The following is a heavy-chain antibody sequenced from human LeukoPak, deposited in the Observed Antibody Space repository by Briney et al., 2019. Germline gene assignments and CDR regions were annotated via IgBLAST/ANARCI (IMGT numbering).Heavy chain of an antibody. D-gene: IGHD1-14*01. Sequence: PGGSLRLSCAASGFTLSDYGMSWVRQAPGKGLKWVAGISTSDSTYYADSVKGRFTISRDDSKNTLYLQVDSLRAEDTAVYYCAKGTHPYLLDYWGQGTLVTVSS. CDR2: ISTSDST. CDR1: GFTLSDYG. J-gene: IGHJ4*02. CDR3: AKGTHPYLLDY. V-gene: IGHV3-23*01.